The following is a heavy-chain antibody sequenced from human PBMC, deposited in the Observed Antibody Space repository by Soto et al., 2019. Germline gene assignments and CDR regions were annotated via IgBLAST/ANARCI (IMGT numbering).Heavy chain of an antibody. CDR1: GGSISSSSYY. CDR3: ARARGYSYGYRDYFDY. J-gene: IGHJ4*02. D-gene: IGHD5-18*01. Sequence: QLQLQESGPGLVKPSETLSLTCTVSGGSISSSSYYWGWIRQPPGKGLEWIGSIYYSGSTYYNPSLKSRVTISVDTSKNQFSLKLSSVTAADTAVYYCARARGYSYGYRDYFDYWGQGTLVTVSS. V-gene: IGHV4-39*01. CDR2: IYYSGST.